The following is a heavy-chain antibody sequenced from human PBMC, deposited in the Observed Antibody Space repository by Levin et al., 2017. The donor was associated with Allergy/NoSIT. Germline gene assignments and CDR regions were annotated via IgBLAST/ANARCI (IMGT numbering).Heavy chain of an antibody. V-gene: IGHV1-18*01. J-gene: IGHJ6*03. CDR2: ISTHNGNT. CDR3: ARFVVTPVSYFYMDI. CDR1: GYTFKNYG. D-gene: IGHD2-2*01. Sequence: GESLKISCQASGYTFKNYGISWVRQAPGQGLEWMGWISTHNGNTNYAQSFQGRVTMTTDTSTSTADMELRSLISDDTAVYYCARFVVTPVSYFYMDIWGKGTTVTVSS.